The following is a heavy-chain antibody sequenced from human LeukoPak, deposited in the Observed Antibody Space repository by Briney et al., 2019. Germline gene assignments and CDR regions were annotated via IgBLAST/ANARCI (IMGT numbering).Heavy chain of an antibody. J-gene: IGHJ5*02. CDR3: TREGGCSGGSCYRFDP. V-gene: IGHV1-46*03. D-gene: IGHD2-15*01. CDR1: GYTFTSYY. CDR2: IAPSDGGT. Sequence: GASVTVSCKTSGYTFTSYYMHWVRQAPGQGLEWMGAIAPSDGGTNYAQKFQGRVTMTRDTSTSTVYMDLSSLRSEDTAVYYCTREGGCSGGSCYRFDPWGQGALVTVSS.